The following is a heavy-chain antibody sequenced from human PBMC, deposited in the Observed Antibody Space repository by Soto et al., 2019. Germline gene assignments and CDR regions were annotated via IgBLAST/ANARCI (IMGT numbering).Heavy chain of an antibody. D-gene: IGHD3-10*01. J-gene: IGHJ4*02. CDR3: ARGALLWFGEFSYFDY. V-gene: IGHV3-21*01. Sequence: GGSLRLSCAASGFTFSSYSMNWVHQAPGKGLEWVSSISSTSSYIYYADSVKGRFTISRDNAKNSLYLQMNSLRAEDTAVYYCARGALLWFGEFSYFDYWGQGTLVTVSS. CDR1: GFTFSSYS. CDR2: ISSTSSYI.